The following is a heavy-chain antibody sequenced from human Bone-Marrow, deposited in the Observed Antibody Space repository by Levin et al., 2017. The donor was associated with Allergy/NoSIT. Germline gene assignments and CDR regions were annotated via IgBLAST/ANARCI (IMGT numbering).Heavy chain of an antibody. V-gene: IGHV4-34*01. CDR1: GGSFSAYS. J-gene: IGHJ5*02. CDR2: INHSGST. Sequence: SETLSLTCAVYGGSFSAYSWSWIRQSPVKGLEWLGEINHSGSTKYNPSLKSRITISLDTSKNQFSLRLISVTAADTAVYYCARVPENWFDPWGQGTLVTVSS. CDR3: ARVPENWFDP.